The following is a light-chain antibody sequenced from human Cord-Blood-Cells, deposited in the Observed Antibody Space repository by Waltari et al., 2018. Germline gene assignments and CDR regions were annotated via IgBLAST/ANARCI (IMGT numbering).Light chain of an antibody. CDR2: DVS. J-gene: IGLJ1*01. V-gene: IGLV2-14*03. CDR1: SSDVGRYNY. Sequence: QSALTQPASVSGSPGQSIPISCTGTSSDVGRYNYVSWYQQHPGKAPKLMIYDVSNRPSGVSNRFSGSKSGNTASLTISGLQAEDEADYYCSSYTSSSTLVFGTGTKVTVL. CDR3: SSYTSSSTLV.